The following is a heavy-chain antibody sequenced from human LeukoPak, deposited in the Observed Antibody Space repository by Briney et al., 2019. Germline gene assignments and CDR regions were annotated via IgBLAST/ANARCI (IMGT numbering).Heavy chain of an antibody. V-gene: IGHV3-30*02. CDR2: VRYDGTNN. Sequence: PGGSLRLSCAASGFTFSFNNYGMHWVRQAPGKGLEWVAFVRYDGTNNYYADSVNGRFTVSRDNSKNTVYLQMSSLRAEDTAVYFCAKGRRFPVDFDYWGQGILVTVCS. CDR1: GFTFSFNNYG. D-gene: IGHD3-16*01. J-gene: IGHJ4*02. CDR3: AKGRRFPVDFDY.